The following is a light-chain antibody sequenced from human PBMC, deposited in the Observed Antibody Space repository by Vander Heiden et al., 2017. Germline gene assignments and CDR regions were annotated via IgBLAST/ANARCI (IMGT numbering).Light chain of an antibody. CDR2: DAS. CDR1: QRISSW. Sequence: DIQMTQLPSTLSASVGDRVTITCRASQRISSWLAWYQQKPGKAPKLLIYDASSLESGVPSRFSGSGSGTEFTLTISSLQPDDFATYYCQQDNSYSWTFGQGTKVEIK. J-gene: IGKJ1*01. V-gene: IGKV1-5*01. CDR3: QQDNSYSWT.